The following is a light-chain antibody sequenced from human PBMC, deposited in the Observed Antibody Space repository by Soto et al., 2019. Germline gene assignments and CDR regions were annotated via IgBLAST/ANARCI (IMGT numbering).Light chain of an antibody. CDR1: QGISSY. J-gene: IGKJ4*01. CDR3: QQLNTYPLT. Sequence: DIQLTQSPSFLSASVGDRVTMTCRASQGISSYLAWYQQKPGEVPKLLIYGASTLQSGVPSRFSGSGSGTEFTLTISSLQPEDFATYYCQQLNTYPLTFGGGSKVEIK. CDR2: GAS. V-gene: IGKV1-9*01.